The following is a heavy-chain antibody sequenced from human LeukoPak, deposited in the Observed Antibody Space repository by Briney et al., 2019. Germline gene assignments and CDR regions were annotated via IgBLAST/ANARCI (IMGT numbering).Heavy chain of an antibody. CDR2: ITRENWI. D-gene: IGHD3-22*01. V-gene: IGHV3-11*01. CDR1: GFSVSEYY. CDR3: ARGLHLDSSGSLYY. Sequence: RGSLRLSCAASGFSVSEYYVTWVRQAPGKGLEWISYITRENWIYYSDSVKGRFTISRDHAKNSVYLEMNSLRADDTAVYYCARGLHLDSSGSLYYWGQGTLVTVSS. J-gene: IGHJ4*02.